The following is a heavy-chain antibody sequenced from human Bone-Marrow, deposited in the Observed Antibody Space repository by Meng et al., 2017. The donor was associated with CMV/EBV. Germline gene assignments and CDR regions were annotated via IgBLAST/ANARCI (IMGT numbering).Heavy chain of an antibody. V-gene: IGHV3-21*01. CDR2: ISSSSSYI. D-gene: IGHD3-3*01. CDR3: ARDKTTGLRFLEWSDY. CDR1: GFTFSRCS. Sequence: GESLKISCVASGFTFSRCSMTWVRQAPGKGLEWVSSISSSSSYIYYADSVKGRFTISRDNAKNSLYLQMNSLRAEDTAVYYCARDKTTGLRFLEWSDYWGQGTLVTVSS. J-gene: IGHJ4*02.